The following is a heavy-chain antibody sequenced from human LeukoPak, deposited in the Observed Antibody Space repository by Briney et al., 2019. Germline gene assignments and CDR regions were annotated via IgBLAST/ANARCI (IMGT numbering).Heavy chain of an antibody. V-gene: IGHV4-4*09. Sequence: PSETLSLTCTVSGASISSYYWSWIRQPPGKGLEWIGYIYTSGSTNYNPSLKSRVTISVDTSKNQFSLKLSSVTAADTAVYYCARHRSAEMYYFDYWGQGTLVTVSS. CDR3: ARHRSAEMYYFDY. D-gene: IGHD1-14*01. CDR2: IYTSGST. J-gene: IGHJ4*02. CDR1: GASISSYY.